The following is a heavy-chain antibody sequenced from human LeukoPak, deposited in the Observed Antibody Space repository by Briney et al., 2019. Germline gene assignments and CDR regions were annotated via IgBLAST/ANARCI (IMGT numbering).Heavy chain of an antibody. Sequence: GSLSLSCAASGFTFSDYYMSWIRQAPGKGLEWVSYISSSGSTIYYADSVKGRFTISRDNAKNSLYLQMNSLRAEDTAVYYCARARHCSSTSCYPFDAFDIWGQGTMVTVSS. CDR2: ISSSGSTI. CDR3: ARARHCSSTSCYPFDAFDI. CDR1: GFTFSDYY. D-gene: IGHD2-2*01. J-gene: IGHJ3*02. V-gene: IGHV3-11*04.